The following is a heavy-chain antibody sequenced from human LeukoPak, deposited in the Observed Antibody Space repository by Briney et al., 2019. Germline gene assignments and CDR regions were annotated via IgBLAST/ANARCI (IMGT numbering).Heavy chain of an antibody. V-gene: IGHV4-34*01. CDR2: IYHSGST. J-gene: IGHJ4*02. CDR3: ARKEQLVFDY. CDR1: GGSFSGYY. Sequence: SETLSLTCAVYGGSFSGYYWSWIRQPPGKGLEWIGSIYHSGSTYYNPSLKSRVTISVDTSKNQFFLKLSSVTAADTAVYYCARKEQLVFDYWGQGTLVTVSS. D-gene: IGHD6-13*01.